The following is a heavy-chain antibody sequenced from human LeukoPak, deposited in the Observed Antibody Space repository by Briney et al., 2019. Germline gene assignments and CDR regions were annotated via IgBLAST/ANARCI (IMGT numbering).Heavy chain of an antibody. D-gene: IGHD3-16*01. CDR2: IYYSGST. CDR3: ARDGLDEVGVGYFDY. J-gene: IGHJ4*02. Sequence: KPSETLSLTCTVSGGFISSYYWSWIRQPPGKGLEWIGYIYYSGSTNYNPSLKSRVTISVDTSKNQFSLKLSSVTAADTAVYYCARDGLDEVGVGYFDYWGQGTLVTVSS. V-gene: IGHV4-59*01. CDR1: GGFISSYY.